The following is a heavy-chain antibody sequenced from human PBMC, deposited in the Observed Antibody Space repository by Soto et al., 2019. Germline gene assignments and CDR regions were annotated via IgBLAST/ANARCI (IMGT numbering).Heavy chain of an antibody. CDR3: AKESMVTSTHYYYYYGMDV. J-gene: IGHJ6*02. CDR1: GFTFSSYG. D-gene: IGHD2-21*02. V-gene: IGHV3-30*18. Sequence: QVQLVESGGGVVQPGRSLRLSCAASGFTFSSYGMHWVRQAPGKGLEWVAVISYDGSNKYYADSVKGRFTISRDNSKNTLYLQMNSLRADDTAVYYCAKESMVTSTHYYYYYGMDVWGQGTTVTVSS. CDR2: ISYDGSNK.